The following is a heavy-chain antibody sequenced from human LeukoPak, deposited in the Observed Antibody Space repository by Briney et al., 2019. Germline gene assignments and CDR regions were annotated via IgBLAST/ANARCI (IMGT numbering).Heavy chain of an antibody. V-gene: IGHV4-59*08. CDR3: ARPKRRYSRYYYSGMDV. CDR2: IYDSGST. Sequence: PSETLSLTCTVSGGSVNSYYWSWIRQPPGRGLEWIGYIYDSGSTNYNPSLKSRVTISVDPSKIRFSLNLSSVTAADTAIYYCARPKRRYSRYYYSGMDVWGPGTTVTVSS. CDR1: GGSVNSYY. D-gene: IGHD5-18*01. J-gene: IGHJ6*02.